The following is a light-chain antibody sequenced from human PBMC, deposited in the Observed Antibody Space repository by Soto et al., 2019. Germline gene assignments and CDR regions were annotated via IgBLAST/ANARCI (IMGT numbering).Light chain of an antibody. CDR2: GAS. V-gene: IGKV3-20*01. CDR3: QQYGSSPRT. J-gene: IGKJ1*01. CDR1: QSVGSY. Sequence: EIVLTQSPGTLSLSPGERATLSCRASQSVGSYLAWYQQKPGQAPRLLIYGASSRATGIPDRFSGSGSGTDFTLTISRLEPEDFAVYYCQQYGSSPRTFGQGTKVDI.